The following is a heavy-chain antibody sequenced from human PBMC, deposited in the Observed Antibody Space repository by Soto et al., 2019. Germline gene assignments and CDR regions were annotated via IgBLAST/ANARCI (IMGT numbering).Heavy chain of an antibody. CDR1: GFTFSSYD. J-gene: IGHJ6*02. Sequence: GGSLRLSCAASGFTFSSYDMHWVRQATGKGLEWVSAIGTAGDTYYPGSVKGRFTISRENAKNSLYLQMNSLRAEDTAVYYCARLSRTPPRYYYGMDVWGQGTTVTVSS. CDR2: IGTAGDT. CDR3: ARLSRTPPRYYYGMDV. V-gene: IGHV3-13*01.